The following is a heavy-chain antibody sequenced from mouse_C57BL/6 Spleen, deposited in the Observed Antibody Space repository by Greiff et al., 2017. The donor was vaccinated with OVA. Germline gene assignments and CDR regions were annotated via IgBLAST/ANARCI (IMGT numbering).Heavy chain of an antibody. V-gene: IGHV5-4*01. CDR2: ISDGGSYT. CDR3: ARDKAQDNAIDY. CDR1: GFTFSSYA. J-gene: IGHJ4*01. Sequence: DVHLVESGGGLVKPGGSLKLSCAASGFTFSSYAMSWVRQTPEKRLEWVATISDGGSYTYYPDNVKGRFTISRDNAKNNLYLQMSHLKSEDTAMYYCARDKAQDNAIDYWGQGTSVTVSS. D-gene: IGHD3-2*02.